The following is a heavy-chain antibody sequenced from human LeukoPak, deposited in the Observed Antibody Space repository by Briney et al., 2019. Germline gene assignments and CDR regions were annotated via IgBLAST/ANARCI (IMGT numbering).Heavy chain of an antibody. V-gene: IGHV3-48*01. CDR2: ISSSSSTSV. CDR3: AKDRTVGASYWYFDL. Sequence: GGSLRLSCAASGFTFSRFGMNWVRQAPGKGLEWVSYISSSSSTSVSYADPVKGRFTISRDSSKNTLFLHMNTLRAEDTAIYYCAKDRTVGASYWYFDLWGRGTLVTVSS. D-gene: IGHD1-26*01. J-gene: IGHJ2*01. CDR1: GFTFSRFG.